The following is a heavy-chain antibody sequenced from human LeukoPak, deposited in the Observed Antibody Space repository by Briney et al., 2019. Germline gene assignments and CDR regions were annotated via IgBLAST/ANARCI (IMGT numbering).Heavy chain of an antibody. CDR3: ARGFTGSAYDFWSGWSYMDV. J-gene: IGHJ6*03. V-gene: IGHV4-38-2*02. CDR1: GYSISSGYY. D-gene: IGHD3-3*01. CDR2: IYHTGST. Sequence: SETLCLTCTVSGYSISSGYYWGWIRQPPGKGLEWIGSIYHTGSTYYNPSLKSRVTISVDTSKNQFSLKLSSVTAADTAVYYCARGFTGSAYDFWSGWSYMDVWGKGTTVTVSS.